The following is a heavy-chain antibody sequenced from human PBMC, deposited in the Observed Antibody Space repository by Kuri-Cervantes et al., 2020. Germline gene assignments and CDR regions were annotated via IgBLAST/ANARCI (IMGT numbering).Heavy chain of an antibody. CDR1: GYTFTSYY. CDR2: INPSGGST. CDR3: ARESGVRGVITYYYYYGMDV. Sequence: ASVKVSCKASGYTFTSYYMHWVRQAPGQGLEWMGIINPSGGSTSYAQKFQGRVTMTRDTSTSTVYMELSSLRSEDTAVYYCARESGVRGVITYYYYYGMDVWGQGTTVTVSS. V-gene: IGHV1-46*01. D-gene: IGHD3-10*01. J-gene: IGHJ6*02.